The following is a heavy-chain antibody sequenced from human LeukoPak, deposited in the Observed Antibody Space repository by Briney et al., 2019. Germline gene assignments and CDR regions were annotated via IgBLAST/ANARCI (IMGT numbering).Heavy chain of an antibody. D-gene: IGHD2-2*01. CDR1: GYTFTSYG. V-gene: IGHV1-18*01. Sequence: GASVKVSCRASGYTFTSYGISWVRQAPGQGLEWMGWISAYNGNTNYAQKLKGRVTMTTDTSTSTAYRGLRSLRSDDPPVYYCAREVMYQLLGYREVWGEGTTVTVSS. CDR2: ISAYNGNT. CDR3: AREVMYQLLGYREV. J-gene: IGHJ6*01.